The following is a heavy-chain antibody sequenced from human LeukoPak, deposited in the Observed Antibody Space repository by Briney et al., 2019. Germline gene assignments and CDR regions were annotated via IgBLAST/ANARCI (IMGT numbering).Heavy chain of an antibody. J-gene: IGHJ6*02. CDR3: ARDQRGFRNGLPYYYYYGMDV. Sequence: PGGSLRPSCVGSGFPFSSYSMNWVRQAPGKGLEWVAVIWYDGSNKYYADSVKGRFTISRDNSKNTLYLQMNSLRAEDTAVYYCARDQRGFRNGLPYYYYYGMDVWGQGTTVTVSS. V-gene: IGHV3-33*08. D-gene: IGHD5-18*01. CDR1: GFPFSSYS. CDR2: IWYDGSNK.